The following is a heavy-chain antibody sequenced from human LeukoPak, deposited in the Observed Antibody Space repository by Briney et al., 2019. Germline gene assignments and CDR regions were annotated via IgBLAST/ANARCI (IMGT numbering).Heavy chain of an antibody. CDR3: ARRGATTIYYYYYYMDV. V-gene: IGHV3-21*01. CDR1: GFTFSSYS. D-gene: IGHD1-26*01. Sequence: GGSLRLSCAASGFTFSSYSMNWVRQAPGKGLEWVSSINSRSSDIYYADSVKGRFTISRDNAKNSLYLQMNSLRAEDTAVYYCARRGATTIYYYYYYMDVWGKGTTVTVSS. CDR2: INSRSSDI. J-gene: IGHJ6*03.